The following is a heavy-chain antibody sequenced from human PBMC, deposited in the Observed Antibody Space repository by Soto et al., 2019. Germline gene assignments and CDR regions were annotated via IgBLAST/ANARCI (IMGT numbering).Heavy chain of an antibody. D-gene: IGHD2-2*01. CDR2: INYSGST. V-gene: IGHV4-31*03. J-gene: IGHJ5*02. CDR1: GGSISSGGYY. CDR3: ATGGGYCSSTSCYEKGST. Sequence: PSETLSLTCTVSGGSISSGGYYWSWIRQHPGKGLEWIGYINYSGSTNYNPSLKSRVTISVDTSKNQFSLKLSSVTAADTAVYYCATGGGYCSSTSCYEKGSTWGQGTLVTVSS.